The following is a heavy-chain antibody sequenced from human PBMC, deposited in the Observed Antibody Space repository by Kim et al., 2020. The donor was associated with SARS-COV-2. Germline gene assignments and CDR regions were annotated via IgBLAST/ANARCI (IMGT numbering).Heavy chain of an antibody. V-gene: IGHV3-20*01. CDR3: AGGGGNSGWFDP. Sequence: GYAASVKGRFTISSDNAKTSLYLQMNSLRAEDTALYHCAGGGGNSGWFDPWGQGTLVTVSS. D-gene: IGHD3-10*01. J-gene: IGHJ5*02.